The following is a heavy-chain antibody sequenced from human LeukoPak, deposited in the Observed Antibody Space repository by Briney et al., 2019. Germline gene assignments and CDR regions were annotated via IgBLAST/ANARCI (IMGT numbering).Heavy chain of an antibody. CDR2: IRSKANSYAT. V-gene: IGHV3-73*01. J-gene: IGHJ6*03. Sequence: GGSLRLSCAASGFTFSGSAMHWVRQASGKGLEWVGRIRSKANSYATAYAASVKGRFTISRDDSKNTAYLQMNSLKTEDTAVYYCANRGVPAALGYMDVWGKGTTVTVSS. D-gene: IGHD2-2*01. CDR3: ANRGVPAALGYMDV. CDR1: GFTFSGSA.